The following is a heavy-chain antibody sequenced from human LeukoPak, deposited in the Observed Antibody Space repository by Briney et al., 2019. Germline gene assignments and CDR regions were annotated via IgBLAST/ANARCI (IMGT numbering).Heavy chain of an antibody. CDR1: GASLGSDSYS. CDR2: IYYNGST. J-gene: IGHJ4*02. CDR3: ARRYKDMVVVTAVFYFDY. V-gene: IGHV4-39*02. D-gene: IGHD2-2*01. Sequence: SETLSLTCNVSGASLGSDSYSWVWLRQPPVKATEWVGSIYYNGSTYYTPSLKDLVTISVGMSRNHFSLRLNSVAAADTAVYYWARRYKDMVVVTAVFYFDYWGRGILVTVSS.